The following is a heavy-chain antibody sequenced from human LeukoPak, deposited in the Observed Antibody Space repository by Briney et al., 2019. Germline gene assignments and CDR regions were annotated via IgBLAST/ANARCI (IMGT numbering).Heavy chain of an antibody. CDR3: ARNVLRYFDWLLSDAFDI. J-gene: IGHJ3*02. D-gene: IGHD3-9*01. CDR2: TKQDGSEK. V-gene: IGHV3-7*01. Sequence: GGSLRLSCAASGFTFSSYWMSWVRQAPGKGLEWVANTKQDGSEKYYVDSVKGRFTISRDNAKNSLYLQMNSLRAEDTAVYYCARNVLRYFDWLLSDAFDIWGQGTMVTVSS. CDR1: GFTFSSYW.